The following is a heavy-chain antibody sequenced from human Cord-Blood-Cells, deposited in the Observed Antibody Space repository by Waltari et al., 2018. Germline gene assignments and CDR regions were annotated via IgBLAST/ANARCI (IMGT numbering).Heavy chain of an antibody. CDR2: IYYSGST. J-gene: IGHJ4*02. D-gene: IGHD4-17*01. Sequence: QLQLQESGPGLVKPSETLSLTCSVSGGSISSSSYYWGWFGQPTGKGLEWIGSIYYSGSTYYNPSLKSRVTISVDTSKNQFSLKLSSVTAADTAVYYCASRLIYGDYVGPDYWGQGTLVTVSS. CDR1: GGSISSSSYY. CDR3: ASRLIYGDYVGPDY. V-gene: IGHV4-39*01.